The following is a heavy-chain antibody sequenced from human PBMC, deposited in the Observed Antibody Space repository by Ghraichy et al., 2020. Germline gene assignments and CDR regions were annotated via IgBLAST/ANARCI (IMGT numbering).Heavy chain of an antibody. CDR2: IYWTEDK. V-gene: IGHV2-5*01. Sequence: SGPTLVKPTQTVTLTCTFSGFSLSTGGVGVGWIRQPPGKALEWLALIYWTEDKRYSPSLMSRLTITKDTSKNQVVLTMTDMDPVDTGTYYCAHRVWSAGAFDIWGQRTMVTVSS. J-gene: IGHJ3*02. D-gene: IGHD3-10*01. CDR3: AHRVWSAGAFDI. CDR1: GFSLSTGGVG.